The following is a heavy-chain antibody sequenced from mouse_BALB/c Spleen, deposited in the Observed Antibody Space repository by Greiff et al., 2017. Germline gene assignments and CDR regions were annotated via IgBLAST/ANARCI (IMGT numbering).Heavy chain of an antibody. CDR2: IYPGDGVT. V-gene: IGHV1-87*01. J-gene: IGHJ2*01. Sequence: VQLQQSGAELARPGASVKLSCKASGYTFTSYWMQWVKQRPGQGLEWIGAIYPGDGVTRYTQKFKGKATLTADKSSSTAYMQLSSLASEDSAVYYCARGGVYYGNYGDYWGQGTTLTVSS. CDR1: GYTFTSYW. CDR3: ARGGVYYGNYGDY. D-gene: IGHD2-1*01.